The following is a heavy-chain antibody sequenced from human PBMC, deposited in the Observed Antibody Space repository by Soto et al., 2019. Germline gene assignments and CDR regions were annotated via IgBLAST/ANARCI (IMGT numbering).Heavy chain of an antibody. D-gene: IGHD6-19*01. Sequence: PGGSLRLSCAASGFTFSNYAMSWVRQAPGKGLEWVAVISYDGSNKYYADSVKGRFTISRDNSKNTLYLQMNSLRAEDTAVYYCARPVAGPFQHWGQGTLVTVSS. V-gene: IGHV3-30-3*01. J-gene: IGHJ1*01. CDR2: ISYDGSNK. CDR1: GFTFSNYA. CDR3: ARPVAGPFQH.